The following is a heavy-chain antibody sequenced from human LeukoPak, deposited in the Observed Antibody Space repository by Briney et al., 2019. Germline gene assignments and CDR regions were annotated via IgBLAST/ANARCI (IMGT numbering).Heavy chain of an antibody. CDR1: GFTFSSYG. CDR2: ISYDGSNK. Sequence: GGSLRLSCAASGFTFSSYGMHWVRQAPGKGLEWVAAISYDGSNKYYADSVKGRFTISRDNSKNTLYLQMNSLRAEDTAVYYCAKDHHYDFWSGPSFYGMDVWGQGTTVTVSS. V-gene: IGHV3-30*18. J-gene: IGHJ6*02. D-gene: IGHD3-3*01. CDR3: AKDHHYDFWSGPSFYGMDV.